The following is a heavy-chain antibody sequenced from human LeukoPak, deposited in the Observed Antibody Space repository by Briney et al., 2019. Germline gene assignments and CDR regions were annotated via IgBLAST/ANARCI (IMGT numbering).Heavy chain of an antibody. CDR3: ARDRGGAAFDI. V-gene: IGHV4-59*12. J-gene: IGHJ3*02. Sequence: SETLSLTCTVSGGSISSYYWSWIRQPPGKGLEWIGYIYYSGSTNYNPSLKSRVTMSVDTSKNQFSLKLSSVTAADTAVYYCARDRGGAAFDIWGQGTMVTVSS. CDR1: GGSISSYY. CDR2: IYYSGST. D-gene: IGHD3-10*01.